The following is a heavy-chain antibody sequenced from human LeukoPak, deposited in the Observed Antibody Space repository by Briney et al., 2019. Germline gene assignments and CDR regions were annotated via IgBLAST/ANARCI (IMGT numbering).Heavy chain of an antibody. V-gene: IGHV1-2*02. J-gene: IGHJ6*02. CDR3: ASAFVYYYGMDV. CDR1: GYTFTGYY. CDR2: INPNSGGT. Sequence: ASVKVSCKASGYTFTGYYMHWVRQAPGQGLEWMGWINPNSGGTNYAQKFQGRVTMTRDTSISTAYMELSRLKSDDTAVYYCASAFVYYYGMDVWGQGTTVTVSS.